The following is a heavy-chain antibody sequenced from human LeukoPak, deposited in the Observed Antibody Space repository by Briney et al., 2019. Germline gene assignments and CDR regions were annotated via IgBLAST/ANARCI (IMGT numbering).Heavy chain of an antibody. CDR1: GYSISSGYY. V-gene: IGHV4-38-2*02. Sequence: PSETLSLTCTVSGYSISSGYYWGWIRQPPGKGLEWIGSIYHSGSTNYNPSLKSRVTISVDTSKNQFSLKLSSVTAADTAVYYCARVPLWSGYYTPRYCYYMDVWGKGTTVTVSS. D-gene: IGHD3-3*01. CDR3: ARVPLWSGYYTPRYCYYMDV. J-gene: IGHJ6*03. CDR2: IYHSGST.